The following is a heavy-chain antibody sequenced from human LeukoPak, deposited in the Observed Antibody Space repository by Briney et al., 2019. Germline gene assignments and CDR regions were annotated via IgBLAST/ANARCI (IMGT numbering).Heavy chain of an antibody. CDR1: GFTFSSYA. J-gene: IGHJ6*03. V-gene: IGHV3-23*01. Sequence: QSGGSLRLSCAASGFTFSSYAMSWVRQAPGKGLEWVSAISGSGGSTYYADSVKGRFTISRDNSKNTLYLQMNSLRAEDTAVYYCAKLGGDHKYYYYYMDVWGKGTTVTVSS. D-gene: IGHD2-21*02. CDR3: AKLGGDHKYYYYYMDV. CDR2: ISGSGGST.